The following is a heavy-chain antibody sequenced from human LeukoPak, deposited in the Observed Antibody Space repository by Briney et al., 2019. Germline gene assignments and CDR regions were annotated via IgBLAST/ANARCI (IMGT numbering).Heavy chain of an antibody. V-gene: IGHV3-7*04. Sequence: PGGSLRLSCAASGFTLSSYWMSWVRQPPGKGLEWVANIKQDGSEKYYVDSVKGRFTISRDNAKNSLYLQMNSLRAEDTAVYYCARAGSGYYYVPLDYWGQGTLVTVSS. CDR3: ARAGSGYYYVPLDY. CDR1: GFTLSSYW. CDR2: IKQDGSEK. D-gene: IGHD3-22*01. J-gene: IGHJ4*02.